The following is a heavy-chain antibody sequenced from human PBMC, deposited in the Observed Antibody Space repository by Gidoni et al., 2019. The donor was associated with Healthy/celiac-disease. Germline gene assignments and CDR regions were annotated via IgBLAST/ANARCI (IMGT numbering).Heavy chain of an antibody. D-gene: IGHD4-4*01. J-gene: IGHJ4*02. CDR3: AREVSTLNFDY. CDR1: GFIFDDFS. Sequence: EVQLVESGGGLVQPGRSLRLSCAASGFIFDDFSMHWVRQAPGKGLEWVSGISWNSGSIGYADSVKGRFTISRDNVKNSLYLQMNSLRAEDTALYYCAREVSTLNFDYWGQGTLVTVSS. CDR2: ISWNSGSI. V-gene: IGHV3-9*01.